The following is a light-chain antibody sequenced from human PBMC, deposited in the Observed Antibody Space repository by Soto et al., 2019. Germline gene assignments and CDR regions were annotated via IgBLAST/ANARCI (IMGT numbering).Light chain of an antibody. J-gene: IGKJ2*01. CDR1: QSVLYSSNNKNY. CDR2: WAS. Sequence: DIVMTQSPDSLAVSLGERATINCKSSQSVLYSSNNKNYLAWYQQKPGQPPKLLIYWASTRESGVPDRFSGGGSVTDFTLTISSLQAEDVAVYYCQQYYSTPYTFGQGNKLEIK. V-gene: IGKV4-1*01. CDR3: QQYYSTPYT.